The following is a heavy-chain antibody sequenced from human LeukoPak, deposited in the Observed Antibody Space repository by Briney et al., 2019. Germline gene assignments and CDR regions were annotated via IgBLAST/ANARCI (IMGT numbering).Heavy chain of an antibody. CDR1: GFTFSDHY. Sequence: GGSLRLSCAASGFTFSDHYMDWIRQAPGKGLEWVGRTRNKGKSYTTEYAASVEGRFTISRDGSKNSLYLQMKSLKTEDEAMYYCTRVTTLTDYYYDYWGQGTLVTVSS. CDR2: TRNKGKSYTT. CDR3: TRVTTLTDYYYDY. D-gene: IGHD4-17*01. J-gene: IGHJ4*02. V-gene: IGHV3-72*01.